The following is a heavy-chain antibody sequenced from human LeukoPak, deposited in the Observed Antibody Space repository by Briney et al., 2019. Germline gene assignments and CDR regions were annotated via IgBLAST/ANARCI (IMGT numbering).Heavy chain of an antibody. CDR3: ARSNRRGLINGFGYYFNY. V-gene: IGHV3-7*01. CDR2: IKQDGSEK. Sequence: GGSLRLSCAASGFTFSSYEVSWVRQAPGKGLEWVANIKQDGSEKYYVDSVKGRFTISRDNAKNSLYLQMNSLRAEDTAVYYCARSNRRGLINGFGYYFNYWGQGTLVTVSS. CDR1: GFTFSSYE. J-gene: IGHJ4*02. D-gene: IGHD3-10*01.